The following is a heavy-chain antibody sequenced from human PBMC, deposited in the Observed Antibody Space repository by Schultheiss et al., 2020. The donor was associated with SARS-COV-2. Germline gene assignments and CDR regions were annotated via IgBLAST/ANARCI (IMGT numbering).Heavy chain of an antibody. V-gene: IGHV3-9*01. Sequence: GGSLRLSCAASGFTFSNYGMHWVRQAPGKGLEWVSGISWNSGSIGYADSVKGRFTISRDNAKNTLYLQMNSLRAEDTAVYYCARRGIDYGKPYYYYGMDVWGQGTTVTVSS. CDR1: GFTFSNYG. CDR2: ISWNSGSI. CDR3: ARRGIDYGKPYYYYGMDV. J-gene: IGHJ6*02. D-gene: IGHD4/OR15-4a*01.